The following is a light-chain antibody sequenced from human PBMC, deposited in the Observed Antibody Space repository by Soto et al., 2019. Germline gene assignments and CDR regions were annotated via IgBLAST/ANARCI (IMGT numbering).Light chain of an antibody. CDR1: STDVGGYKY. CDR2: DVT. V-gene: IGLV2-14*01. CDR3: LSYTGSDTYV. Sequence: QSVLTQPASVSGSPGQSITISCTGTSTDVGGYKYVSWYQQHPGKAPKFMIYDVTSRPSGISNRFSGSKSGNTAFLIISGLQAEDEADYYCLSYTGSDTYVFGTGTKVTVL. J-gene: IGLJ1*01.